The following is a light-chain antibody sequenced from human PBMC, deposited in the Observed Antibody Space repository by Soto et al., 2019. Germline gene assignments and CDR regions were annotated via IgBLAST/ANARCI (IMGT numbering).Light chain of an antibody. J-gene: IGKJ5*01. V-gene: IGKV3-20*01. Sequence: EIVLTQSPATLSLSPGERATLSCRASRSFASSYLAWYQHKPGQAPRLLIYAASSRATGIPDRFIGSGSGTDFTLTISRLEPGDFAVYYCQHYGDSLSITFGQGTRLEIK. CDR1: RSFASSY. CDR3: QHYGDSLSIT. CDR2: AAS.